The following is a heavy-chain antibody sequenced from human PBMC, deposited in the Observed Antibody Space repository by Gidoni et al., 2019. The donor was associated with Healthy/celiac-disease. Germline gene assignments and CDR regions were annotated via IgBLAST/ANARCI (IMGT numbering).Heavy chain of an antibody. Sequence: QVQLQESGPGLVKPSETLSLTCTVSGYSISSGYYWGWIRQPPGKGLEWIGSIYHSGSTYYNPSLKSRVTISVDTSKTQFSLKLSSVTAADTAVYYCARPAEDWYFELWGRGTLVTVSS. CDR1: GYSISSGYY. V-gene: IGHV4-38-2*02. J-gene: IGHJ2*01. CDR2: IYHSGST. CDR3: ARPAEDWYFEL.